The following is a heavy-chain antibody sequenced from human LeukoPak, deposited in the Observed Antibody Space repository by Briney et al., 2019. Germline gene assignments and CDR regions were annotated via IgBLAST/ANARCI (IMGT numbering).Heavy chain of an antibody. D-gene: IGHD2-2*01. J-gene: IGHJ5*02. Sequence: SQTQSLTCTVSGGSISSGGYYWSWIRQHPGKGLEWIGYIYYSGSTYYNPSLRSRVTISVDTSKNQFSLKLSSVTAADTAVYYCARVGDYCSSTSCRNWFDPWGQGTLVTVSS. CDR2: IYYSGST. CDR1: GGSISSGGYY. CDR3: ARVGDYCSSTSCRNWFDP. V-gene: IGHV4-31*03.